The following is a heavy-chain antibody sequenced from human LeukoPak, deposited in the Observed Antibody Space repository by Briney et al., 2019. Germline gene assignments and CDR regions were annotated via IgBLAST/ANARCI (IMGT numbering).Heavy chain of an antibody. CDR3: ARGIDSGSPPLGTFEI. CDR2: ISAYNGNT. D-gene: IGHD1-26*01. J-gene: IGHJ3*02. Sequence: ASVKVSCKASGYSFTTFGITWVRQAPGQGLEWMGWISAYNGNTNYAQKLQGRVTMTTDTSTSTAYVELRSLRSDDTAIYYCARGIDSGSPPLGTFEIWGQGTMVTVSS. CDR1: GYSFTTFG. V-gene: IGHV1-18*01.